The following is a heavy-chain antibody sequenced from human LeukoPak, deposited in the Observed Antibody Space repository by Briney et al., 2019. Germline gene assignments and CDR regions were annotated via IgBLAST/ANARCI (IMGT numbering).Heavy chain of an antibody. J-gene: IGHJ6*03. CDR3: ARSYSSSSHYYMDV. CDR1: GYTFTVYY. V-gene: IGHV1-2*02. Sequence: GASVTVSCKASGYTFTVYYMHWVRQAPGQGLEWMGWINPNSGGTNYAQKFQGRVTMTRDTSISTAYMELSRLRSDDTAVYYCARSYSSSSHYYMDVWGKGTTVTVSS. CDR2: INPNSGGT. D-gene: IGHD6-6*01.